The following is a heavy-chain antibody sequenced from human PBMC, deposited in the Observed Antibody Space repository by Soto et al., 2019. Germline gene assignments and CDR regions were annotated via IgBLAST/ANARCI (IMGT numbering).Heavy chain of an antibody. D-gene: IGHD1-1*01. J-gene: IGHJ3*02. CDR1: GYNFANYW. CDR3: AAAYTTGLDAFDI. CDR2: IFPGDSDT. Sequence: GESLKISCKGSGYNFANYWIGWVRQMPGKGLEWMGMIFPGDSDTKNSPSLQGQITMSVDKSDSSAYLQWRSLKASDTAMYYCAAAYTTGLDAFDIWGQGTMVTVSS. V-gene: IGHV5-51*01.